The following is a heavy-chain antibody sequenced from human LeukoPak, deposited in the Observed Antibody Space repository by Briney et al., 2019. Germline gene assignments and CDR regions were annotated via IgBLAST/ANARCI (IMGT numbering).Heavy chain of an antibody. CDR2: IYHSGST. V-gene: IGHV4-38-2*02. CDR1: GYSISSGYY. J-gene: IGHJ3*02. CDR3: ARDGGSYYSVFDI. Sequence: SETLSLTCTVSGYSISSGYYWGWIRQPPGKGLEWIGSIYHSGSTYNNPSLKSRVTISVDTSKNQFSLKLSSVTAADTAVYYCARDGGSYYSVFDIWGQGTMVTVSS. D-gene: IGHD1-26*01.